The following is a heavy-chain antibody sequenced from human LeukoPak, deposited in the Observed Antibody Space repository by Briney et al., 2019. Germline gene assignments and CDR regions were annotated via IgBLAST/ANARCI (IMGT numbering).Heavy chain of an antibody. CDR1: GGSFSGYY. Sequence: SETLSLTCAVYGGSFSGYYWNWIRQPPGKGLEWIGEINHSGSTTYNPSLESRITMSLDTSKNQFSLKLSSVTAADTAVYYCAARGVGRVLSYWGRGTLVTVSS. J-gene: IGHJ4*02. CDR2: INHSGST. CDR3: AARGVGRVLSY. D-gene: IGHD3-10*01. V-gene: IGHV4-34*01.